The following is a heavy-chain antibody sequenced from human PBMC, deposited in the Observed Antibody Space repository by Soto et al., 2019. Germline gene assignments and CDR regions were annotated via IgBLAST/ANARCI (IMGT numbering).Heavy chain of an antibody. V-gene: IGHV1-18*01. D-gene: IGHD6-6*01. CDR2: ISAYNGNT. CDR1: GYTFTSYG. J-gene: IGHJ6*02. Sequence: GASVKVSCKASGYTFTSYGISWVRQAPGQGLEWMGWISAYNGNTNYAQKLQGRVTMTTDTSTSTAYMELRSLRSDDTAVYYCARDAPYSSSPFYGMDVWGQGTTVTVSS. CDR3: ARDAPYSSSPFYGMDV.